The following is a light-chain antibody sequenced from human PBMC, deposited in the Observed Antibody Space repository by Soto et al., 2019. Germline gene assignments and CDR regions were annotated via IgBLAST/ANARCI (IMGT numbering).Light chain of an antibody. CDR3: LQDHSYPPT. V-gene: IGKV1-6*01. J-gene: IGKJ1*01. CDR1: QGIRNA. CDR2: AAS. Sequence: AIQMTQSPSSLSASIGDRVTITCRATQGIRNALGWYQQKPGKAPKLLIFAASSLQSGVPSRFSGSGFGTDFTLSISSLQPEDFATYSCLQDHSYPPTFGQGTKVEIK.